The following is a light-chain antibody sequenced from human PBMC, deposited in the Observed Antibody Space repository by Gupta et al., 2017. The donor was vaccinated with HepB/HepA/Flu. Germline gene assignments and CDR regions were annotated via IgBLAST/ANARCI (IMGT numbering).Light chain of an antibody. Sequence: EIVMTQSPATLSVSPGDRATLSCRASQSVSSNLAWYQQKPGQAPRLLIYGASTRATGIPARFSGSGSGTEFTLTISSLQSEDFAVYYCQQYNTWPLLTFGGGTKVEIK. V-gene: IGKV3-15*01. J-gene: IGKJ4*01. CDR1: QSVSSN. CDR3: QQYNTWPLLT. CDR2: GAS.